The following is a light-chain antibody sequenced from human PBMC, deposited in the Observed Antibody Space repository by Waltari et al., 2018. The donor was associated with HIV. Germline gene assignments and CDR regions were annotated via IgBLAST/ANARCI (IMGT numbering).Light chain of an antibody. CDR2: KNN. J-gene: IGLJ2*01. V-gene: IGLV10-54*04. CDR1: SNNVGNQG. CDR3: SAWDRSLSAVI. Sequence: QAGLTQPPSVSKGLRQTATLTCTGDSNNVGNQGATCLQQHQGHPPNLLFYKNNNRPSGISERFSASKSGNTASLTITGLQPEDEADYFCSAWDRSLSAVIFGGGTTLIVL.